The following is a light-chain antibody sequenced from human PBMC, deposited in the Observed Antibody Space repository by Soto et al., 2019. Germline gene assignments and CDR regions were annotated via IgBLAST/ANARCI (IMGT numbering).Light chain of an antibody. CDR2: TAS. Sequence: IQLTQSPSSLSASVGDRVTITCQASRDISTYLAWYQQKPGKAPKLLIYTASTLHSGVPSRFSGSGSGTDFTLTISSLQPEDFATYYCQQLNSYPLTFGGGTKVDIK. V-gene: IGKV1-9*01. CDR3: QQLNSYPLT. J-gene: IGKJ4*01. CDR1: RDISTY.